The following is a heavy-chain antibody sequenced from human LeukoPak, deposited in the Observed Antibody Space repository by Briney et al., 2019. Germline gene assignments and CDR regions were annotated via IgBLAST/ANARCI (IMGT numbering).Heavy chain of an antibody. V-gene: IGHV4-4*02. CDR1: GVSISSSNW. J-gene: IGHJ3*02. CDR2: IYHSGST. Sequence: SGTLSLTCAVSGVSISSSNWWSWVRQPPGKGLEWIGEIYHSGSTNYNPSLKSRVTISVDKSKNQFSLKLSSVTAADTAVYYCARVDGDYGNGDAFDIWGQGTMVTVSS. CDR3: ARVDGDYGNGDAFDI. D-gene: IGHD4-17*01.